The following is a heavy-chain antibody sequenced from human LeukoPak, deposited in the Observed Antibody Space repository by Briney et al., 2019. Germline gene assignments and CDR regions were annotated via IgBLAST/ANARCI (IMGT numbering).Heavy chain of an antibody. CDR2: IYHRGST. V-gene: IGHV4-30-4*01. Sequence: SETLSLTCTVSGGSISSGDYYWSWIRQPPGKGLEWIGYIYHRGSTSYNPSLKSRVTISLDKSRNQFSLNLSSVTAADTAVYYCARHVAEYSYGYAFDYWGQGTLVTVSS. CDR1: GGSISSGDYY. D-gene: IGHD5-18*01. J-gene: IGHJ4*02. CDR3: ARHVAEYSYGYAFDY.